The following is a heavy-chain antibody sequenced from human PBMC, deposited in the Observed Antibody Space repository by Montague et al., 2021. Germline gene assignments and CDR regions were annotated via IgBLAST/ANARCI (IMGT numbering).Heavy chain of an antibody. CDR3: ARVRERRYYYYGMDV. CDR1: GFTFEDYA. CDR2: ISWNSGSI. J-gene: IGHJ6*02. D-gene: IGHD1-1*01. Sequence: SLRLSCAASGFTFEDYAMHWVRQAPGKGLEWVSGISWNSGSIGYADSVKGRFTISRDNAKNSLYLQMNSLRAEDKALYYRARVRERRYYYYGMDVWGQGTAVTVSS. V-gene: IGHV3-9*01.